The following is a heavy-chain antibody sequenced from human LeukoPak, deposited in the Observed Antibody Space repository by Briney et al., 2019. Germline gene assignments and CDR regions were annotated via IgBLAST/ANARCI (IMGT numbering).Heavy chain of an antibody. CDR3: AKDADTATIIYWYFDL. CDR2: ISDDGRNK. J-gene: IGHJ2*01. Sequence: GGSLRLSCAASGFSFRSYGMHWVRQAPGKGLEWVAVISDDGRNKYYADSVRGRFTISRDNSKNMLYLQMNNLRPEDTAVYHCAKDADTATIIYWYFDLWGRGTLVTVSS. D-gene: IGHD5-18*01. CDR1: GFSFRSYG. V-gene: IGHV3-30*18.